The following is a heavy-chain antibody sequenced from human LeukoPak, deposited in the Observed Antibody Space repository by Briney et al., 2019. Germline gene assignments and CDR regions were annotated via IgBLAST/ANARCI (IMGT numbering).Heavy chain of an antibody. CDR2: IYSSGNT. D-gene: IGHD1-26*01. Sequence: SETLSLTCTVSGDSITSGRYYWSWIRQPAGKELEWIGRIYSSGNTDYHPYIVSLKSRVSLSLDTSKNQFFLDLTSVTAADTAVYYCARAPQWELLGGDAFDIWGQGTMVTVSS. CDR3: ARAPQWELLGGDAFDI. J-gene: IGHJ3*02. V-gene: IGHV4-61*02. CDR1: GDSITSGRYY.